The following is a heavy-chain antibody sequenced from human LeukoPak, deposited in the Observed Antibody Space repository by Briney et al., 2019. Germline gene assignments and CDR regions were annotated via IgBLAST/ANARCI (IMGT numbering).Heavy chain of an antibody. CDR2: IYSGGST. Sequence: PGGSLRLSCAASGFTVSSNYMSWVRQAPGKGLEWVSVIYSGGSTYYADSVKGRFTISIDNSKNTLYLQMNSLRAEDTAVYYCARRAGAYSHPYDYWGQGTLVTVSS. J-gene: IGHJ4*02. CDR1: GFTVSSNY. CDR3: ARRAGAYSHPYDY. V-gene: IGHV3-66*04. D-gene: IGHD4/OR15-4a*01.